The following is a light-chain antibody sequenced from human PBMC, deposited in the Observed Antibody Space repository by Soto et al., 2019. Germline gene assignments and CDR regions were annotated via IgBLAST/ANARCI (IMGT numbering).Light chain of an antibody. CDR3: SSYTSSGTYV. V-gene: IGLV2-14*01. Sequence: QSVLTQPASVSGSPGQSITISCTGTSSDVGGYNYVSWYQQHPGKAPKLMIYDVTNRPSGVSNRFSGSKSGTTAYLTISGLQAEDEADYYCSSYTSSGTYVFGSGTKLNVL. CDR1: SSDVGGYNY. CDR2: DVT. J-gene: IGLJ1*01.